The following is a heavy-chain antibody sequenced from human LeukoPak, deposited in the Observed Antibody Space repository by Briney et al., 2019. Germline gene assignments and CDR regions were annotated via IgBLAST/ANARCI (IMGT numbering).Heavy chain of an antibody. CDR3: AVNMDQTSNFDI. D-gene: IGHD2-2*01. J-gene: IGHJ3*02. CDR1: GGTFSSYA. V-gene: IGHV1-69*01. CDR2: IIPIFGTA. Sequence: SVKVSCKASGGTFSSYAISWVRQAPGQGLEWMGGIIPIFGTANYAQKFQGRVTITADESTSTAYMELSSLRSEDTAVYYCAVNMDQTSNFDIWGQGTMVTVSS.